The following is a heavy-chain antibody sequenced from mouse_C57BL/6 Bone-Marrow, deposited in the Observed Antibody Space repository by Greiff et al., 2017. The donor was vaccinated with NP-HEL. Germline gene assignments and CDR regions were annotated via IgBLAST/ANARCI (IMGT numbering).Heavy chain of an antibody. CDR1: GFSFNTYA. V-gene: IGHV10-1*01. CDR2: IRSRSNNYAT. Sequence: EVKVVESGGGLVQPKGSLKLSCAASGFSFNTYAMNWVRQAPGKGLEWVARIRSRSNNYATSYADSVKDRFTISRDDSESMLYLQMNNLKTENTAMYYCVIGNDGYYVGYAMDYWGQGTSVTVSS. J-gene: IGHJ4*01. D-gene: IGHD2-3*01. CDR3: VIGNDGYYVGYAMDY.